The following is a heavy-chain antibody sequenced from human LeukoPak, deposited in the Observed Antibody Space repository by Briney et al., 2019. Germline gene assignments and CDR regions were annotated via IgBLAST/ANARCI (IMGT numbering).Heavy chain of an antibody. J-gene: IGHJ6*02. V-gene: IGHV3-23*01. CDR1: GFTFSAYA. Sequence: GGSLRLSCEASGFTFSAYAMTWVRQAPGQRLEWVSSIGSDNKPHYSESVKGRFAISRDNSKSMLFLQLNSLRAEDTALYYCARDLHYYVAIDVWGQGTTVTVSS. CDR2: IGSDNKP. D-gene: IGHD3-10*02. CDR3: ARDLHYYVAIDV.